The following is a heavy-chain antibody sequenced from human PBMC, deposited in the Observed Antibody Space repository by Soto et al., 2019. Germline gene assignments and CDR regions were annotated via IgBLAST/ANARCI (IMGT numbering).Heavy chain of an antibody. V-gene: IGHV6-1*01. J-gene: IGHJ6*02. CDR2: TYYRSKWYN. CDR3: TRLVAGAGTEGIFYYYGMDV. CDR1: GDSVSSNSAA. Sequence: SQTLSLTCAISGDSVSSNSAAWNWIRQSPSRGLEWLGRTYYRSKWYNDYAVSVKSRITINPDTSKNQFSLQLNSVTPEDTAMYYCTRLVAGAGTEGIFYYYGMDVWGQGTTVTVSS. D-gene: IGHD6-19*01.